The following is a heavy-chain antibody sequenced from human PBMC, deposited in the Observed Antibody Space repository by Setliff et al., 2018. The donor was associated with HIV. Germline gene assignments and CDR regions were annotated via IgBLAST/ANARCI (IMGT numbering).Heavy chain of an antibody. CDR2: TYFRSKWYF. Sequence: QTLSLTCVISGDSVSSNNAAWNWIRQSPLRGLEWLGRTYFRSKWYFDYAVSVKSRIIINPDTSKNQFSLHLNSVTPEDTAVYYCARGSYGSVLLWGQGTLVTVSS. CDR1: GDSVSSNNAA. CDR3: ARGSYGSVLL. D-gene: IGHD6-19*01. V-gene: IGHV6-1*01. J-gene: IGHJ4*02.